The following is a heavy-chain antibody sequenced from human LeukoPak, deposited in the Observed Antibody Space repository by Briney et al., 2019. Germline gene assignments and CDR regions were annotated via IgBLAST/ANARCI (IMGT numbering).Heavy chain of an antibody. V-gene: IGHV4-34*01. J-gene: IGHJ1*01. D-gene: IGHD2-2*01. CDR1: GGFFSGYY. CDR2: INHSGST. Sequence: KPSETLALTCPVHGGFFSGYYWRRIRQPPGKGPEGIGGINHSGSTNYNPSLKSRVTISVDTSKNQFSLKLSSVTAADTAVYYCARGPVVGDLTHARYFQHWGQGTLVTVST. CDR3: ARGPVVGDLTHARYFQH.